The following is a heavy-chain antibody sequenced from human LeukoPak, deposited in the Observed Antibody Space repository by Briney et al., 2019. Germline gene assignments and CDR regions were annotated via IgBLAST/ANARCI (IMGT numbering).Heavy chain of an antibody. V-gene: IGHV4-59*12. J-gene: IGHJ3*02. D-gene: IGHD3-10*01. CDR1: GGSISSYF. CDR3: ARSDGYGLVGI. CDR2: IYDSGST. Sequence: SETLSLTCTVSGGSISSYFWSWIRQPPGPGLEGIGGIYDSGSTNYNPSLTSRVTISVDTSKNQFSLKLSSVTAADTAVYYCARSDGYGLVGIWGQGTMVTVSS.